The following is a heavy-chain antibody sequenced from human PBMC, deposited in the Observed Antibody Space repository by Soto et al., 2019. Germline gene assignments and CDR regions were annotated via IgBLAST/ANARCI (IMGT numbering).Heavy chain of an antibody. V-gene: IGHV3-23*01. CDR2: ISGSGGST. J-gene: IGHJ4*02. D-gene: IGHD3-9*01. CDR3: AKVRPVYDILTGYYIFDY. CDR1: GFTFSSYA. Sequence: GESLKISCAASGFTFSSYAMSWVRQAPGKGLEWVSAISGSGGSTYYADSVKGRFTISRDNSKNTLYLQMNSLRAEDTAVYYCAKVRPVYDILTGYYIFDYWGQGTLVTVSS.